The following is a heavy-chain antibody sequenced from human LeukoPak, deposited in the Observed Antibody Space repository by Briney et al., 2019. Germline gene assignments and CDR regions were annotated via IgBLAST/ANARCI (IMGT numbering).Heavy chain of an antibody. CDR2: IIPILGIA. CDR1: GGTFSSYA. D-gene: IGHD3-10*01. J-gene: IGHJ4*02. Sequence: SVKVSCKASGGTFSSYAISWVRQAPGQGLVWMGRIIPILGIANYAQKFQGRVTITADKSTSTAYMELSSLRSEDTAVYYCAAVVRGANDYWGQGTLVTVSS. V-gene: IGHV1-69*04. CDR3: AAVVRGANDY.